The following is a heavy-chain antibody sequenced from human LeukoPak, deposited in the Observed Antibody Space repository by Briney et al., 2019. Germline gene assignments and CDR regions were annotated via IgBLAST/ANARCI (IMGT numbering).Heavy chain of an antibody. CDR1: GYTFTGYY. J-gene: IGHJ4*02. CDR2: INPNSGGT. Sequence: GASLKVSCKASGYTFTGYYMHWVRQAPGQGLEWMGWINPNSGGTNYAQKFQGRVTMTRDTSISTAYMELSRLRSDDTAVYYCARLYGSGSLPYYFDYWGQGTLVTVSS. D-gene: IGHD3-10*01. V-gene: IGHV1-2*02. CDR3: ARLYGSGSLPYYFDY.